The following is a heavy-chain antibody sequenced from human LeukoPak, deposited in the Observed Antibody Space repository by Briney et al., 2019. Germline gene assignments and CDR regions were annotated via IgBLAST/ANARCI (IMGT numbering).Heavy chain of an antibody. D-gene: IGHD7-27*01. CDR3: ARAALWGSGPWFDP. V-gene: IGHV1-2*02. J-gene: IGHJ5*02. CDR1: GYTFTGYY. CDR2: INPNSGGT. Sequence: ASVQFSCKASGYTFTGYYMHWVRQAPGQGLEWMGWINPNSGGTNYAQKFQGRVTITRDTSISTAYMELSRLRSDDTAVYYCARAALWGSGPWFDPWGQGTLVTVSS.